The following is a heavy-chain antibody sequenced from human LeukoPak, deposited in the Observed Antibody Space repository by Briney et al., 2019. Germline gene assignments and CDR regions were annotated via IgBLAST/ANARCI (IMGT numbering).Heavy chain of an antibody. CDR1: GFTFGSYS. CDR2: IRSSDTTI. CDR3: ARDHNWAFDI. V-gene: IGHV3-48*02. J-gene: IGHJ3*02. Sequence: GGSLRLSCVVSGFTFGSYSMNWVRQAPGKGLEWVSYIRSSDTTIYYADSVKGRFTISTDSAKNSLYLQMNSLRDEDTAVYYCARDHNWAFDIWGQGIILTVSS.